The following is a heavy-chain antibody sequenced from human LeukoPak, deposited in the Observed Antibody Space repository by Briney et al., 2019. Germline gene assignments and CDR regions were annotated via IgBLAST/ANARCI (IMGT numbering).Heavy chain of an antibody. J-gene: IGHJ4*02. CDR1: GGSISSYY. D-gene: IGHD2-2*01. Sequence: SETLSLTCTVSGGSISSYYWSWIRQPPGKGLEWIGYIYYSGSTNYNPFLKSRVTISVNTSKNQFSLKLSSVTAADTAVYSCARHVCSSTSCYWYFDYWGQGTLVTVSS. V-gene: IGHV4-59*08. CDR2: IYYSGST. CDR3: ARHVCSSTSCYWYFDY.